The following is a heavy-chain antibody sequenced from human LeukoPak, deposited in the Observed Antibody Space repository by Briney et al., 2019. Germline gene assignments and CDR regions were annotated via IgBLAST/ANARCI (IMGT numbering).Heavy chain of an antibody. Sequence: ASVKVSCKASGYTLTSYDINWVRQATGQGLEWMGWMNPNSGRTGYAQNFQGRITITRNTSISTAYMELNSLRSDDTAVYYCATDPGEIVPAAKGPRGDYCYGMDVWGQGTTVTVSS. CDR2: MNPNSGRT. D-gene: IGHD2-2*01. J-gene: IGHJ6*02. CDR1: GYTLTSYD. CDR3: ATDPGEIVPAAKGPRGDYCYGMDV. V-gene: IGHV1-8*01.